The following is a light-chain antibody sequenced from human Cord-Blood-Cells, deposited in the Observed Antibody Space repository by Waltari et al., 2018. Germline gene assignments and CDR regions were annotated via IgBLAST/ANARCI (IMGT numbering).Light chain of an antibody. CDR1: TSDVGSCNL. Sequence: ALIQPASVFGSPGQTITISCTGTTSDVGSCNLASWYQQHPGKAPKLMIYEVSKRPSGVSNRFSGSKSGNTASLTISGLQAEDEADYYCCSYAGSSTVFGGGTKLTVL. V-gene: IGLV2-23*02. CDR3: CSYAGSSTV. CDR2: EVS. J-gene: IGLJ2*01.